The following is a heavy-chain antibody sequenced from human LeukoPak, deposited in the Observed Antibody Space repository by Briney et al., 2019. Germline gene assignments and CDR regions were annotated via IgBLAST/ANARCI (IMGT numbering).Heavy chain of an antibody. CDR1: GFTFSSYS. J-gene: IGHJ6*03. Sequence: GGSLRLSCAASGFTFSSYSMNWVRQAPGKGLEWVSSISSSSSYIYYADSVKGRFTISRDNAKNSLYLQMNSLRAEDTAVYYCARKISSTRLGYYCMDVWGKGTTVTVSS. CDR3: ARKISSTRLGYYCMDV. CDR2: ISSSSSYI. V-gene: IGHV3-21*01. D-gene: IGHD2-2*01.